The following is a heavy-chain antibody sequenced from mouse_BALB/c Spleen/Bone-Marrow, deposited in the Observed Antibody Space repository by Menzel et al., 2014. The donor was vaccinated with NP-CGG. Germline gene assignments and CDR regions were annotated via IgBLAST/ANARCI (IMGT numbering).Heavy chain of an antibody. D-gene: IGHD2-1*01. CDR2: ISDGGSYT. CDR1: GFTFSDYY. Sequence: EVQGVESGGGLVKPGGSLKLSCAASGFTFSDYYMYWVRQTPEKRLEWVATISDGGSYTYYPDSVKGRFTISRDNAKNNLCLQMSSLKSEDTAMYYCARGNYGNYGAMDYWGQGTSVTVSS. V-gene: IGHV5-4*02. J-gene: IGHJ4*01. CDR3: ARGNYGNYGAMDY.